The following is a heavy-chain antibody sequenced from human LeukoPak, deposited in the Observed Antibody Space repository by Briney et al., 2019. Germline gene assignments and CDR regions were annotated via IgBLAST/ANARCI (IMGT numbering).Heavy chain of an antibody. D-gene: IGHD1-26*01. CDR3: VRDQSLWALDI. CDR2: IKGDGIDT. V-gene: IGHV3-74*01. J-gene: IGHJ3*02. CDR1: GFTFSNYW. Sequence: GGSLRLSCAASGFTFSNYWMNWVRQAPGKGLMWVSRIKGDGIDTIGADFVKGRFTTSRDNAKNTLYLQMNSLRAEDTATYYCVRDQSLWALDIWGQGTTVTVSS.